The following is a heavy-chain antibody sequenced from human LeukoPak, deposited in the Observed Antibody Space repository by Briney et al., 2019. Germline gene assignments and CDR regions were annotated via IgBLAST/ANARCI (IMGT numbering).Heavy chain of an antibody. J-gene: IGHJ5*02. V-gene: IGHV4-34*01. CDR3: ARGGNYGSYP. CDR2: INHSGST. D-gene: IGHD3-10*01. Sequence: SETLSLTCAVYGGSFSGYYWSWIRQPPGKGLEWIGEINHSGSTNYNPSLKSRVTISVDTSKNQFSLKLSSVTAADTAVYYCARGGNYGSYPSGQGTLVTVSS. CDR1: GGSFSGYY.